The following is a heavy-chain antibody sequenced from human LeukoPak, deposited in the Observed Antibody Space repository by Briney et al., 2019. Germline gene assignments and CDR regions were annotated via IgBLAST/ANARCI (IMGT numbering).Heavy chain of an antibody. Sequence: SETLSLTCAVYGGSFSGYYWSWIRQPPGKGLEWIGEINHSGSTNYNPSLKSRVTISVDTSKNQFSLKLSSVTAADTAVYYCARLLRGDSGSYVDYWGQGTLVTVSS. CDR2: INHSGST. V-gene: IGHV4-34*01. CDR3: ARLLRGDSGSYVDY. D-gene: IGHD1-26*01. CDR1: GGSFSGYY. J-gene: IGHJ4*02.